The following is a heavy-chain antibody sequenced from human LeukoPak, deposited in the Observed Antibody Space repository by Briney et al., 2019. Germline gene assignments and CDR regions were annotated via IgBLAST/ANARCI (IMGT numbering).Heavy chain of an antibody. CDR2: ISSSGGSI. J-gene: IGHJ4*02. CDR3: ARDLTSVPTR. Sequence: GGSLRLSCEASIFPFTTYSAKGLPQAREKGLEWVSCISSSGGSIYYADSVKGRFTISRDNSKNSLYLQMNSLRDEDTAVYYFARDLTSVPTRWGRGTLVTVPS. D-gene: IGHD3-16*01. CDR1: IFPFTTYS. V-gene: IGHV3-21*01.